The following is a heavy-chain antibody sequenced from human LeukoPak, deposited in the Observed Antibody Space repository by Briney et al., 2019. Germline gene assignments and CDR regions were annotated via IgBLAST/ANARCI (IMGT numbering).Heavy chain of an antibody. CDR1: GFTFSSFE. D-gene: IGHD6-19*01. V-gene: IGHV3-48*03. Sequence: GGSLRLSCAASGFTFSSFEMNWVRQAPGKGLEWISYISSSGSTIYYADSVKGRFTISRDNAKNSLYLQMNSLRAEDTALYYCAKDAGGWVDYWGQGTLVTVSS. J-gene: IGHJ4*02. CDR2: ISSSGSTI. CDR3: AKDAGGWVDY.